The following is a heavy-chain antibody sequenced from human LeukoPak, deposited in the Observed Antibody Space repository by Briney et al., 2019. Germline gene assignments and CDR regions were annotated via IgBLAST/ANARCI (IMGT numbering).Heavy chain of an antibody. D-gene: IGHD3-10*01. Sequence: GGPLRLSCAASGFTVSSNYMSWVRQAPGKGLEWVSVIYSGGSTYYADSVKGRFTISRDNSKNTLYLQMNSLRPEDTAVYYCARQTLDYYGSGSYPDWGQGTLVTVSS. J-gene: IGHJ4*02. V-gene: IGHV3-53*01. CDR1: GFTVSSNY. CDR3: ARQTLDYYGSGSYPD. CDR2: IYSGGST.